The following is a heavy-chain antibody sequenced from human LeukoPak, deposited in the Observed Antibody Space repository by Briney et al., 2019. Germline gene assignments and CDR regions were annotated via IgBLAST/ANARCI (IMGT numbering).Heavy chain of an antibody. CDR3: ARITYGDIDY. CDR2: IYYSGST. CDR1: GGSISSSCYY. D-gene: IGHD4-17*01. V-gene: IGHV4-39*01. Sequence: ASETLSLTCTVSGGSISSSCYYWGWIRQPPGKGLEWIGSIYYSGSTYYNPSLKSRVTISVDTSKNQFSLKLSSVTAADTAVYYCARITYGDIDYWGQRTLGTVSS. J-gene: IGHJ4*02.